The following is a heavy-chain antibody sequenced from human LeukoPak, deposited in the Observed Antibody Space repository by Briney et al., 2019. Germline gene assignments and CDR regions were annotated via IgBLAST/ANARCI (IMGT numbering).Heavy chain of an antibody. CDR2: ISYDGNNK. CDR1: GLTFSSYT. D-gene: IGHD4-17*01. CDR3: ARNPYYGDYV. V-gene: IGHV3-30*01. Sequence: GRSMRLSCAASGLTFSSYTMHWVRQAPGTGLEWVAVISYDGNNKYYADSAKGRLTISRDNSKNTLYLQMNSLRGEDTAVYYCARNPYYGDYVWGQGTRVTVSS. J-gene: IGHJ4*02.